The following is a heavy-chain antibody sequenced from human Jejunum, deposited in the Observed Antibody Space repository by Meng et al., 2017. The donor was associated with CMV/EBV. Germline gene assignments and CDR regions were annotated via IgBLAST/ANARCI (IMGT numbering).Heavy chain of an antibody. CDR2: ITESGDTT. CDR3: AKEWGAQLLPDY. V-gene: IGHV3-23*01. CDR1: GFTFSDNV. J-gene: IGHJ4*02. D-gene: IGHD4-23*01. Sequence: VQLLESGGGCLNPGGSLRLACAASGFTFSDNVMTWVRQAPGKGLEWVSTITESGDTTSYADSLKGRFTISRDNSKNTLYLQMNGLRADDTAIYYCAKEWGAQLLPDYWGQGTLVTVSS.